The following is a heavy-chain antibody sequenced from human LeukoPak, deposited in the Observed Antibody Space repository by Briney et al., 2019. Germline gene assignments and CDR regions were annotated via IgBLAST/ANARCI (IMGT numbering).Heavy chain of an antibody. J-gene: IGHJ4*02. V-gene: IGHV4-30-4*01. D-gene: IGHD3-16*02. CDR2: IYYSGST. CDR1: GGSISSGDYY. Sequence: PSETLSLTCTVSGGSISSGDYYWSWIRQPPGKGLEWIGYIYYSGSTYYNPSLKSRVTISVDTSKNQFSLKLSSVTAADTAVYYCARSPIVDVWGSYRSFDYWGQGTLVTVSS. CDR3: ARSPIVDVWGSYRSFDY.